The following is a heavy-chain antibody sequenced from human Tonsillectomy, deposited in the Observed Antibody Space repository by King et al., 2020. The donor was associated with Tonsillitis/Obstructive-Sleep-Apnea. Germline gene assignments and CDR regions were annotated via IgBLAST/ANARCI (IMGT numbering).Heavy chain of an antibody. Sequence: TLKESGPTLVKPTQTLTLTCTFSGFSLSTSGVGVGWIRQPPGKALEWLALIYLDDDNRYSPSLKSRLTITKDTSKNQVVLAMTNMDPVDTATYYCTTRRTFPHAFDIWGQGTMVTVSS. V-gene: IGHV2-5*02. CDR2: IYLDDDN. D-gene: IGHD1-14*01. J-gene: IGHJ3*02. CDR1: GFSLSTSGVG. CDR3: TTRRTFPHAFDI.